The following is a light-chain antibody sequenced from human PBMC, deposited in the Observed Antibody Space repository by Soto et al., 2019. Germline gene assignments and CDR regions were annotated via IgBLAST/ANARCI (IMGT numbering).Light chain of an antibody. CDR3: SSYTTSSTHVV. J-gene: IGLJ2*01. Sequence: QSALTQPASVSGSPGQSITISCTGTSSDVGSYNFVSWYQQYPRKAPTLMIYDVSNRPSGVSYRFSASKSGNTASLNISGLQAEDEADYSFSSYTTSSTHVVFCGGTKLTVL. CDR2: DVS. V-gene: IGLV2-14*01. CDR1: SSDVGSYNF.